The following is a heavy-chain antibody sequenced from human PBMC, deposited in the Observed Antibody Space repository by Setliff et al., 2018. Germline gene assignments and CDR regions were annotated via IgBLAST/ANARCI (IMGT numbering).Heavy chain of an antibody. D-gene: IGHD2-15*01. V-gene: IGHV4-59*01. CDR3: AREGSPPPHYFDY. CDR2: IYYSGST. Sequence: PSETLSLTCTVSGGSISSYYWSWIRQPPGKGLEWIGYIYYSGSTNYNPSLKSRVTISVDTSKNQFSLKLSSVTAADTAVYYCAREGSPPPHYFDYWGQGTLVTVSS. CDR1: GGSISSYY. J-gene: IGHJ4*02.